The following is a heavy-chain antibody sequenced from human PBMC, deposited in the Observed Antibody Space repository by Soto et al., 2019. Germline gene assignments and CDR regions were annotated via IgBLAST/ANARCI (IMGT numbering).Heavy chain of an antibody. D-gene: IGHD2-2*01. CDR3: TTLSYLYYDGMDV. CDR2: IKSKVDGGTA. J-gene: IGHJ6*02. Sequence: GGSLRLSCAASGFTVSSNYMSWVRQAPGKGLEWLGRIKSKVDGGTADYGAATKGRFSISRDDLKNMLYLQMNSLKPDDTAVYYCTTLSYLYYDGMDVWGQGTTVTVSS. CDR1: GFTVSSNY. V-gene: IGHV3-15*01.